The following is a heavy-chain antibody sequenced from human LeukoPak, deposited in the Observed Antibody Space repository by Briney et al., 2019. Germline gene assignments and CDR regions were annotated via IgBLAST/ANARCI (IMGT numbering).Heavy chain of an antibody. CDR1: GFTFSSYA. J-gene: IGHJ3*02. CDR3: VKEKGEQWLVLLYAFDI. D-gene: IGHD6-19*01. Sequence: GGSLRLSCAASGFTFSSYAIHWVRQAPGKGLEWVAVISYDGSNKYYADSVKGRFTISRDNSKNTLYLQMNSLRAEDTAVYYCVKEKGEQWLVLLYAFDIWGQGTMVTVSS. V-gene: IGHV3-30*04. CDR2: ISYDGSNK.